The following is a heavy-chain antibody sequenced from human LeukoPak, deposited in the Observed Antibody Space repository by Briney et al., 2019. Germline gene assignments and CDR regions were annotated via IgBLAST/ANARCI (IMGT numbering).Heavy chain of an antibody. Sequence: PSETLSLTCAVYGGSFSGYYWSWIRQPPGKGLEGIGYIYYSGSTNYNPSLKSRVTISVDTSKNQFSLKLSSVTAADTAVYYCARGAVRGAPYNWFDPWGQGTLVTVSS. J-gene: IGHJ5*02. CDR2: IYYSGST. V-gene: IGHV4-59*01. CDR3: ARGAVRGAPYNWFDP. D-gene: IGHD3-10*01. CDR1: GGSFSGYY.